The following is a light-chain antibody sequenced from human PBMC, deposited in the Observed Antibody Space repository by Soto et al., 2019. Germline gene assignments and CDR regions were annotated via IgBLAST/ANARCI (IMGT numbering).Light chain of an antibody. Sequence: DIQVTQSPSSLSAAGGDRVTITCRARQCISYDLAWFQQKPGKAPKSLSYDASSLQSGVRSNFSGSASGTHFTLIISSLQPEDCATYYCRQYHNYPVTFGGGTKVEI. J-gene: IGKJ4*01. CDR1: QCISYD. CDR3: RQYHNYPVT. V-gene: IGKV1-16*02. CDR2: DAS.